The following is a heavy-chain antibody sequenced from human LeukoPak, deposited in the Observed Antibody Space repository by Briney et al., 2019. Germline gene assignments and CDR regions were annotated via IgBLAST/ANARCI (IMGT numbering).Heavy chain of an antibody. J-gene: IGHJ5*02. CDR3: ARDQDYDILTGYPGGWFDP. V-gene: IGHV3-23*01. CDR2: ISGSGGST. D-gene: IGHD3-9*01. CDR1: GFTFSSYA. Sequence: GGSLRLSCAASGFTFSSYAMSWVRQAPGKGLEWVSAISGSGGSTYYADSVKGRFTISRDNSKNTLYLQMNSLRAEDTAVYYCARDQDYDILTGYPGGWFDPWGQGTLVTVSS.